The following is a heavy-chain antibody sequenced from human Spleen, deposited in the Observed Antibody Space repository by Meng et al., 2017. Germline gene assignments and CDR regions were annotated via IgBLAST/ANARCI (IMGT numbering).Heavy chain of an antibody. D-gene: IGHD3-16*01. CDR2: INTDGTTT. V-gene: IGHV3-74*01. CDR1: GFTFSSYN. J-gene: IGHJ4*02. Sequence: GGSLRLSCAASGFTFSSYNMHWVRQTPGEGLVWVSRINTDGTTTTYADSVKGRFTISRDNAKNTLYLQMNSLGGEDTAVYYCARDGAGWGVYWGQGTLVTVSS. CDR3: ARDGAGWGVY.